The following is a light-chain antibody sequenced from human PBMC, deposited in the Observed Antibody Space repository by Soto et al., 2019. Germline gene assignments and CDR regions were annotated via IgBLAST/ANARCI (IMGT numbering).Light chain of an antibody. V-gene: IGLV2-14*01. CDR2: EVS. Sequence: QSALTQPASVSGSPGQSITISCTGSSSDVGGYNYVSWYQQYPGKAPKLMIYEVSNRPSGVSNRFSGSKSGNTASLTISGLQADDEADYYCSSYTSSSTLVFGGGTKVTVL. CDR3: SSYTSSSTLV. CDR1: SSDVGGYNY. J-gene: IGLJ2*01.